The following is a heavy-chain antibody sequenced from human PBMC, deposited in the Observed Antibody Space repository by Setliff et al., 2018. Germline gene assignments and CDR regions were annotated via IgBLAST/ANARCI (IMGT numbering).Heavy chain of an antibody. CDR3: ARSPSSGAYWNPRPFYSDY. CDR2: ISPSGST. V-gene: IGHV4-4*08. CDR1: GGSIRNYY. D-gene: IGHD1-26*01. J-gene: IGHJ4*02. Sequence: SETLSLTCTVSGGSIRNYYWSWIRQPPGKGLEWIGHISPSGSTTYNPSLKSRVTISPDTSKNRFSLKVNSVTAADTALYYCARSPSSGAYWNPRPFYSDYWGQGTLVTASS.